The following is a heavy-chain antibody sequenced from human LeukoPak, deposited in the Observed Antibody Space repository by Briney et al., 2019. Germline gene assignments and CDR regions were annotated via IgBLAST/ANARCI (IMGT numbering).Heavy chain of an antibody. CDR3: ARVESYYYYYYGMDV. CDR2: MNPNSGNT. J-gene: IGHJ6*02. V-gene: IGHV1-8*01. Sequence: ASVKVSCKASGYTFTSYDINWVRQATGQGLEWMGWMNPNSGNTGYAQKFQGRVTMTRNTSISTAYMELSSLRSEDTAVYYCARVESYYYYYYGMDVWGQGTTVTVSS. CDR1: GYTFTSYD.